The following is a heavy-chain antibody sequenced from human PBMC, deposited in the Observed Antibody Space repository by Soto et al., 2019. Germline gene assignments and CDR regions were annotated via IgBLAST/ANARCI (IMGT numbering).Heavy chain of an antibody. CDR2: INAGNGNT. D-gene: IGHD1-26*01. V-gene: IGHV1-3*01. CDR3: AREKGGVGASIWFDP. CDR1: GYTFTSYA. Sequence: ASVKVSCTASGYTFTSYAMHWVRQAPGQRLEWMGWINAGNGNTKYSQKFQGRVTITRDTSASTAYMELSSLRSEDTAVYYCAREKGGVGASIWFDPGGQGTLVTVSS. J-gene: IGHJ5*02.